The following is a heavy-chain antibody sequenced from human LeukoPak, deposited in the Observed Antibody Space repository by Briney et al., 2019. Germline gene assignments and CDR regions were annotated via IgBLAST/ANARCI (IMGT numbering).Heavy chain of an antibody. V-gene: IGHV4-39*07. D-gene: IGHD3-22*01. J-gene: IGHJ6*03. CDR3: ARVAYFYDSSGSYYSYYYMDV. Sequence: PSETLSLTCTVSGGSISSSSYYWGWIRQPPGKGLEWIGSIYYSGSTYYNPSPKSRVTISVDTSKNQFSLKLSSVTAADTAVYYCARVAYFYDSSGSYYSYYYMDVWGKGTTVTVSS. CDR2: IYYSGST. CDR1: GGSISSSSYY.